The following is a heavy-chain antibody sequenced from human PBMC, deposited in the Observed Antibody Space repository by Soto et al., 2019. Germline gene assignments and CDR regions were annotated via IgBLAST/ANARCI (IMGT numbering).Heavy chain of an antibody. J-gene: IGHJ6*02. CDR3: PKEKRIPIWSHVINYYYGMDV. Sequence: GGSLRLSCAASGFTFSSYGMHWVRQAPGKGLERVAVISYDVSNKYYADSVKGRFTISRDNSKNTLYLQMNSLRAEDTAVYYCPKEKRIPIWSHVINYYYGMDVWGQGTRFTVSS. CDR2: ISYDVSNK. V-gene: IGHV3-30*18. CDR1: GFTFSSYG. D-gene: IGHD5-18*01.